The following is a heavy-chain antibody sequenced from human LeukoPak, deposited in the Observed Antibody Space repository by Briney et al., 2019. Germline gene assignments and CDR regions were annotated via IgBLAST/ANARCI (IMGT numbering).Heavy chain of an antibody. D-gene: IGHD6-13*01. Sequence: GGSLRLSCAASGFAFSSYAMSWVRQAPGKGLEWVSAISGSGGSTYYADSVKGRFTISRDNSKNTLYLQMNSLRAEDTAVYYCAKPGIAAAGTGWFDPWGQGTLVTVSS. CDR3: AKPGIAAAGTGWFDP. V-gene: IGHV3-23*01. J-gene: IGHJ5*02. CDR2: ISGSGGST. CDR1: GFAFSSYA.